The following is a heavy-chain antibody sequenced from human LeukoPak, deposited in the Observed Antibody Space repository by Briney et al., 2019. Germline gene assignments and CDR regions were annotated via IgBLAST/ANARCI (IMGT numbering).Heavy chain of an antibody. J-gene: IGHJ4*02. CDR1: GFTFSSHA. V-gene: IGHV3-23*01. Sequence: GGSLRLSCGASGFTFSSHAMSWVRQAPGKGLEWVSTISGSDGSAYSADSVKGRFTISRDNSQNTLYLQMNSLRAEDTAVYYCAIDLYGDYPIDCWGQGTLVTVSS. D-gene: IGHD4-17*01. CDR2: ISGSDGSA. CDR3: AIDLYGDYPIDC.